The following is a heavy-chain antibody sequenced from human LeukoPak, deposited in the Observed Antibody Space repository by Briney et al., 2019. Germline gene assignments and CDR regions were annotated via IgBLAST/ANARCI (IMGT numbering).Heavy chain of an antibody. CDR2: IYYSGST. Sequence: SETLSLTCTVSGGSISSYYWSWIRQPPGQGLEWIGYIYYSGSTNYNPSLKSQVNISVDTSKNQFSLKLSSVTAADTAVYYCARDSRCGGDCYTDAFDIWGQGTMVTVSS. V-gene: IGHV4-59*01. D-gene: IGHD2-21*01. CDR1: GGSISSYY. CDR3: ARDSRCGGDCYTDAFDI. J-gene: IGHJ3*02.